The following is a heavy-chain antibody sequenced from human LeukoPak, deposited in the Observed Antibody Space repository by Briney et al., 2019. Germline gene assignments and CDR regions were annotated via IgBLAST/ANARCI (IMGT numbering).Heavy chain of an antibody. CDR3: ARDGIQLPDTLDY. CDR2: ISSSGDNGDNT. V-gene: IGHV3-23*01. Sequence: GGSLRLSCAASGFAFNNYAMTWVRQAPGKGLQGVSTISSSGDNGDNTYYADSVKGRFTVSRDNSKDTVYLQMNSLRAEDTAVYYCARDGIQLPDTLDYWGLGTLVTVSS. D-gene: IGHD1-1*01. J-gene: IGHJ4*02. CDR1: GFAFNNYA.